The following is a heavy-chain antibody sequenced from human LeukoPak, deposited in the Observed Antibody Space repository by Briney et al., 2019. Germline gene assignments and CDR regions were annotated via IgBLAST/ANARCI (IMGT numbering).Heavy chain of an antibody. CDR3: ARQAVVIAPGSWFDP. D-gene: IGHD2-21*01. V-gene: IGHV5-51*01. CDR2: IYPGDSDT. Sequence: GESLKISCKGSGYRFTSYWIGWVRQMPGKGLEWMGMIYPGDSDTRYSPSFQGQVTISADKSISTAYLQWSSLKASDTALYYCARQAVVIAPGSWFDPWGQGTLVTVSS. J-gene: IGHJ5*02. CDR1: GYRFTSYW.